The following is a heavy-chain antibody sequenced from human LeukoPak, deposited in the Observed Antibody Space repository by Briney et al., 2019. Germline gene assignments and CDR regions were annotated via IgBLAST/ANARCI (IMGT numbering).Heavy chain of an antibody. CDR1: GGSISSYY. D-gene: IGHD3-16*02. Sequence: SETRSLTCTVSGGSISSYYWNWIRQPPGKGLEWIGYIYYSGSTNYNPSLKSRVTISVDTSKNQFSLKLSSVTAADTAVYYCARLTFGGVIHWGQGTLVTVSS. J-gene: IGHJ4*02. CDR2: IYYSGST. CDR3: ARLTFGGVIH. V-gene: IGHV4-59*01.